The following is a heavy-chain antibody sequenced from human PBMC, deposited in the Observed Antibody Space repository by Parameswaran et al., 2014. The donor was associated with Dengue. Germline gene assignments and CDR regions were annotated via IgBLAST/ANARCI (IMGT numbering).Heavy chain of an antibody. Sequence: WVRQAPGQGLEWMGGIIPIFGTANYAQKFQGRVTITADESTSTAYMELSSLRSEDTAVYYCARKKGQGNYYGSGSYYKGPANYYYYYGMDVWGQGTTVTVSS. V-gene: IGHV1-69*01. CDR3: ARKKGQGNYYGSGSYYKGPANYYYYYGMDV. D-gene: IGHD3-10*01. J-gene: IGHJ6*02. CDR2: IIPIFGTA.